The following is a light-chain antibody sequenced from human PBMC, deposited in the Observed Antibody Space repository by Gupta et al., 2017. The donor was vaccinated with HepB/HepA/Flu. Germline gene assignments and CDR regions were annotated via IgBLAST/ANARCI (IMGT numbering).Light chain of an antibody. V-gene: IGLV3-25*03. CDR3: QSADSSVVV. J-gene: IGLJ2*01. CDR2: KDS. Sequence: SYELTQPPSVSVSPGQTARITCSGDALPKQYAYWYQQKPGQAPVLVIYKDSERPSGIPERFSGSSSGTTVTLTIGGVQAEDEADYYCQSADSSVVVFGGGTKLTVL. CDR1: ALPKQY.